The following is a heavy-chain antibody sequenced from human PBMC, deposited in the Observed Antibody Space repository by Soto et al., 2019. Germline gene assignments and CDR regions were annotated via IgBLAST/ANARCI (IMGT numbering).Heavy chain of an antibody. CDR2: IYQSGRT. CDR3: ARRHYGGEGDY. V-gene: IGHV4-4*02. J-gene: IGHJ4*02. D-gene: IGHD3-16*01. Sequence: QVHLQESGPGLVKPSGTLSLACAVAGHSIKTNKWWSWIRQSPGKGLEWIGEIYQSGRTYYNPSLESRVTISLDKSKNQFSLRLTSVTAADTAMYYCARRHYGGEGDYWGRGTLVIVSS. CDR1: GHSIKTNKW.